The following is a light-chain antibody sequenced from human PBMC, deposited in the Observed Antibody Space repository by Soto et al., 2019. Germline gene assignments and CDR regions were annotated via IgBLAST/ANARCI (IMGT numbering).Light chain of an antibody. CDR1: SSDVGGYNS. Sequence: QSALTQPASVSGSPGQSITISCTGTSSDVGGYNSLSWYQQHPGKAPKLMIYDVSNRPSGGSNRFSGSKSGNTASLTTSGLQAEDESDYCCSSYTSSGTLAFGGGTKLTVL. CDR3: SSYTSSGTLA. J-gene: IGLJ2*01. V-gene: IGLV2-14*01. CDR2: DVS.